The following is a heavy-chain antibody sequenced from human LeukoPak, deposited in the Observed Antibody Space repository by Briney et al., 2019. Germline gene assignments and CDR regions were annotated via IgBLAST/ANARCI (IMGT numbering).Heavy chain of an antibody. CDR2: ISAGSTSII. V-gene: IGHV3-48*01. J-gene: IGHJ5*01. CDR3: ARDMPKNDYGDYPFDF. D-gene: IGHD4-17*01. CDR1: GFTFIRYS. Sequence: GGSLRLSCAASGFTFIRYSMNWVRQAPGKGLEWVSHISAGSTSIIYYADSVGGRFTISRDNAKNSLYLQMNSLRAEDTAVYYCARDMPKNDYGDYPFDFWGQGTLVTVSS.